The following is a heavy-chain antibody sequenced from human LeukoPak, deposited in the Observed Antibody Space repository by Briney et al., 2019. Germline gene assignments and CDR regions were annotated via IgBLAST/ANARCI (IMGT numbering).Heavy chain of an antibody. CDR3: TNWGGFSYVDY. CDR2: IKSRANGETT. D-gene: IGHD5-18*01. Sequence: PGGSLRLSCSASGFSFTNAWMSWVRQAPGGGREWVGRIKSRANGETTDYAAPVKGRFTISRDDSKNTLYLQMNSLKTEDTAVYFCTNWGGFSYVDYWGQGTLVTVSS. V-gene: IGHV3-15*01. CDR1: GFSFTNAW. J-gene: IGHJ4*02.